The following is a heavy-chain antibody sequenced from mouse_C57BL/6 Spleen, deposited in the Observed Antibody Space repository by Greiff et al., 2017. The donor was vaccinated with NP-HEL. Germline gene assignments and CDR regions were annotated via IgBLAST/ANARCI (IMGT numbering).Heavy chain of an antibody. CDR3: ARRNYYGSSHWYFDV. CDR2: INPNNGGT. CDR1: GYTFTDYN. D-gene: IGHD1-1*01. Sequence: DVQLVESGPELVKPGASVKIPCKASGYTFTDYNMDWVKQSHGKSLEWIGDINPNNGGTIYNQKFKGKATLTVDKSSSTAYMELRSLTSEDTAVYYCARRNYYGSSHWYFDVWGTGTTVTVSS. V-gene: IGHV1-18*01. J-gene: IGHJ1*03.